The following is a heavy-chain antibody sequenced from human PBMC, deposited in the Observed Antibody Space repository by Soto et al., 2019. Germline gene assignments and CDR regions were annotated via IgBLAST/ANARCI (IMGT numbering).Heavy chain of an antibody. D-gene: IGHD6-13*01. CDR2: INHSGST. V-gene: IGHV4-34*01. Sequence: QVQLQQWGAGLLKPSETLSLTCAVYGGSFSGYYWSWIRQPPGKGLEWIGEINHSGSTNYNPSLKSRFTISVDTSKNQFSLKLSSVTAADTAVYYCARGIVAAAGTGWFDPWGQGTLVTVSS. J-gene: IGHJ5*02. CDR1: GGSFSGYY. CDR3: ARGIVAAAGTGWFDP.